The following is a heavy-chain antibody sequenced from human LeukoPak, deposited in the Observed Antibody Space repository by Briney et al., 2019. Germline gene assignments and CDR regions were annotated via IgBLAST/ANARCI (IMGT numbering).Heavy chain of an antibody. D-gene: IGHD6-6*01. J-gene: IGHJ6*03. CDR2: IYYSGST. V-gene: IGHV4-39*07. CDR1: GGSISSSSYY. Sequence: SETLSLTCTVSGGSISSSSYYWGWIRQPPGKGLEWIGSIYYSGSTYYNPSLKSRVTISVDTSKNQFSLKLSSVTAADTAVYYCAREPLGVGQLVKYYYYYMDVWGKGTTVTVSS. CDR3: AREPLGVGQLVKYYYYYMDV.